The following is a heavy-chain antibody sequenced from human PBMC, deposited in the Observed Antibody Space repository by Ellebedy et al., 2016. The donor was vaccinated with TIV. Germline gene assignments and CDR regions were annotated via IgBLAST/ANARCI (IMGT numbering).Heavy chain of an antibody. CDR3: ARGWLGSGMGV. D-gene: IGHD3-22*01. CDR1: GDSVSTDIG. J-gene: IGHJ6*01. CDR2: TYYQSKWFY. Sequence: SQTLSLTCVISGDSVSTDIGWNWIRQSPSTGLEWLGRTYYQSKWFYDDAVSVKSRITINPDTSKNLFSLQLNSVTPEDTAVYYCARGWLGSGMGVWGQGTTVTVSS. V-gene: IGHV6-1*01.